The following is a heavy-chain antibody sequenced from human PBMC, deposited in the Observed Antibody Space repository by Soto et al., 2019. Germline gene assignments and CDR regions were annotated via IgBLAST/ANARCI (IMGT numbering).Heavy chain of an antibody. Sequence: ASVKVSCKASGYTFTNYYMHWLRQAPGQGIEWMGIINPSGGSTSYAQKFQDRVTITADESTSTAYMELSSLRSEDTAVYYCARAVGYVDIVATGGGHYYGMDVWGQGTTVTVSS. D-gene: IGHD5-12*01. V-gene: IGHV1-46*01. CDR2: INPSGGST. CDR3: ARAVGYVDIVATGGGHYYGMDV. CDR1: GYTFTNYY. J-gene: IGHJ6*02.